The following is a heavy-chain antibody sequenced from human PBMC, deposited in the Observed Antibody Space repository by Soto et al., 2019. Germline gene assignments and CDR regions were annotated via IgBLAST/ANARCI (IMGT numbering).Heavy chain of an antibody. D-gene: IGHD3-22*01. CDR2: IIPIFGTA. CDR1: GGTFGIYA. V-gene: IGHV1-69*06. Sequence: SVKVSCKASGGTFGIYAISWVLQSPLQWLEWMGGIIPIFGTANYAQKFQGRVTITADKSTSTAYMELSSLRSEDTAVYYCARDPGGYYYDSSGYYLSHYWGQGTLVTVSS. J-gene: IGHJ4*02. CDR3: ARDPGGYYYDSSGYYLSHY.